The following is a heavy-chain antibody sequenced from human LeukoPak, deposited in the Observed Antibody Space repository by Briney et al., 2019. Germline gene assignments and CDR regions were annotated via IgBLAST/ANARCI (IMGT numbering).Heavy chain of an antibody. CDR1: GFTVRSNY. Sequence: GRSLRLSCAASGFTVRSNYMSWVRQAPGKGLEWVSVIYSGGSTYYADSVKGRFTISRDNSKNTLYLQMNSLRAEDTAVYYCARDVTGTLFDWGQGTLVTVSS. CDR2: IYSGGST. V-gene: IGHV3-66*01. J-gene: IGHJ4*02. D-gene: IGHD1-20*01. CDR3: ARDVTGTLFD.